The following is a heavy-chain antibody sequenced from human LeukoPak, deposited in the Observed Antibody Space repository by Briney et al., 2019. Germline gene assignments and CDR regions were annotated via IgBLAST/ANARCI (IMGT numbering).Heavy chain of an antibody. CDR1: GGSISSSSYY. CDR3: ARVVAVAGIGMFFDS. J-gene: IGHJ4*02. Sequence: SETLSLTCTVSGGSISSSSYYWGWIRQPPGKGLEWIGSIYYSGSTYYNPSLKSRVTISVDTSKNQFSLKLSSVTAADTAVYYCARVVAVAGIGMFFDSWGQGPLVTVSS. D-gene: IGHD6-19*01. V-gene: IGHV4-39*07. CDR2: IYYSGST.